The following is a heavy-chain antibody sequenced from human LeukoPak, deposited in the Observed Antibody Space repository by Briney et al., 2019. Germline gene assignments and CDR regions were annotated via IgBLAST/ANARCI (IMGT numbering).Heavy chain of an antibody. Sequence: GGSLRLSCAASGFTFSTYWMSWVRQAPGKGLEWVANIKQDGTEKYYVDSVKGRFTISRDNSKNTLYLQMNSLRAEDTAVYYCAKDTGRGGWYLGFDYWGQGTLVTVSS. CDR1: GFTFSTYW. V-gene: IGHV3-7*03. D-gene: IGHD6-19*01. CDR3: AKDTGRGGWYLGFDY. CDR2: IKQDGTEK. J-gene: IGHJ4*02.